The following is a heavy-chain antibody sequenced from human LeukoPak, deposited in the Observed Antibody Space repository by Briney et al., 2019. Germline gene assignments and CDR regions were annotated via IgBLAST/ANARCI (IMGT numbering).Heavy chain of an antibody. CDR3: ARGSLGTAMVHDC. V-gene: IGHV3-53*01. J-gene: IGHJ4*02. Sequence: GGSLRLSCAASGFTVSSNYMSWVRQAPGKGLEWVSVIYSGGSTYYADSVKGRFTISRDNSKNTLYLQMNSLRAEDTAVYYCARGSLGTAMVHDCWGQGTLVTVSS. CDR2: IYSGGST. CDR1: GFTVSSNY. D-gene: IGHD5-18*01.